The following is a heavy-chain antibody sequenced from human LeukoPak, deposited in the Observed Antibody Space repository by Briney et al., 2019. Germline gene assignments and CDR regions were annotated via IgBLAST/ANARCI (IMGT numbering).Heavy chain of an antibody. V-gene: IGHV3-23*01. D-gene: IGHD1-26*01. CDR2: ISGSGGRI. CDR1: GFTFSSYA. J-gene: IGHJ4*02. Sequence: PGGSLRLSCAASGFTFSSYAMSWVRQAPGKGLEWVSAISGSGGRIYYGASVKGRFTISRDNSKNTLNLQMNSLRAEDTAVSYCATSKYSGSYWGQGTLVTVSS. CDR3: ATSKYSGSY.